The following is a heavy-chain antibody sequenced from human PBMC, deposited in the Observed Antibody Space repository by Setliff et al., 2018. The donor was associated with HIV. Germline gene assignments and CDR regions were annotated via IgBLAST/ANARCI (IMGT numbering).Heavy chain of an antibody. CDR1: GGTFSSYA. J-gene: IGHJ5*02. D-gene: IGHD3-10*01. CDR3: TRELIWFGEGAYDP. V-gene: IGHV1-69*13. Sequence: GASVKVSCKPSGGTFSSYAISWVRQAPGQGLEWMGGIIPMFGGVNYAQKLQGRVTITADESTNTAYMELSSLRSEDTAVYYCTRELIWFGEGAYDPWGQGTLVTVSS. CDR2: IIPMFGGV.